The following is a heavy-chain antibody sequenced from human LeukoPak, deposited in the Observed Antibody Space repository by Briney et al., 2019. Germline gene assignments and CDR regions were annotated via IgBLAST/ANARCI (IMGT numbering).Heavy chain of an antibody. CDR3: ARIIAVGGTDWFDP. D-gene: IGHD6-13*01. CDR1: GFTFSDYY. CDR2: ISSSGSTI. J-gene: IGHJ5*02. V-gene: IGHV3-11*01. Sequence: GGSLRLSCAASGFTFSDYYMTWIRQAPGKGLGWVSYISSSGSTIYYADSVKGRFTISGDNAKNSLYLQMNSLRAEDTAVYYCARIIAVGGTDWFDPWGQGTLVTVSS.